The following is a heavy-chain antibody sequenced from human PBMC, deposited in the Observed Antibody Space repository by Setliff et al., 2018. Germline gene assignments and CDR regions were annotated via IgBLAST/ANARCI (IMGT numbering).Heavy chain of an antibody. CDR3: ARDPRDGKSFLDH. J-gene: IGHJ4*02. CDR2: INTSGGT. V-gene: IGHV4-61*02. Sequence: SETLSLTCTVSGGSLSIGSYHWMWIRQPAGKGLEWIGRINTSGGTDYNPFLKSRVTISPDTSKNQFSLKLSSVTAADTAVYYCARDPRDGKSFLDHWGQGTLVTV. CDR1: GGSLSIGSYH.